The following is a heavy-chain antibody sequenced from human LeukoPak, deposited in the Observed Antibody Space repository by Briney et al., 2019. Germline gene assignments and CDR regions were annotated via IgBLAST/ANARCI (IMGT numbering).Heavy chain of an antibody. CDR1: GFTFSYSA. D-gene: IGHD1-26*01. Sequence: PGGSLRLSCGDSGFTFSYSAMRCVRQAPGKGLEWVSAISGSGDSTYYADSVKGRFTISRDSSKNTLYLQMNNLRAEDTAVYYCARKIEGGVTGSDYWGQGTLVTVSS. J-gene: IGHJ4*02. V-gene: IGHV3-23*01. CDR3: ARKIEGGVTGSDY. CDR2: ISGSGDST.